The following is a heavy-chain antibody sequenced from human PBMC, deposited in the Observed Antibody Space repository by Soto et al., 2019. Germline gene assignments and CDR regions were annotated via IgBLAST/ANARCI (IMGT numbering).Heavy chain of an antibody. V-gene: IGHV3-48*03. CDR3: ARDKDWAFDY. J-gene: IGHJ4*02. CDR1: GFTFSSYS. D-gene: IGHD3-9*01. CDR2: IFTTGTTM. Sequence: EVQLVESGGSLVQPGGSLRLSCVASGFTFSSYSIVWVRQAPGKGLGWVSYIFTTGTTMYYADSVKGRFTVSRDNAKNSVFLLLNSLRAEDTAVYYCARDKDWAFDYWGQGTLVTVSS.